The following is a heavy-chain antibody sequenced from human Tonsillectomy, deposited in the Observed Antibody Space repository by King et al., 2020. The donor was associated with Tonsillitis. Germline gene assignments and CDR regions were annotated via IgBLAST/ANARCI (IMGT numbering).Heavy chain of an antibody. CDR1: GVTSRSFA. Sequence: VQLVESGGGVVLPGRSLRLSCAASGVTSRSFAMHWVRQAPGKGLEWVASISAYGDDKFYADSVKGRFTISKDIPNNTLYLQMNSLRLQDTGIYYCATAIVAGALNFWGQGTLVTVSS. D-gene: IGHD5-12*01. V-gene: IGHV3-30-3*01. CDR2: ISAYGDDK. J-gene: IGHJ4*02. CDR3: ATAIVAGALNF.